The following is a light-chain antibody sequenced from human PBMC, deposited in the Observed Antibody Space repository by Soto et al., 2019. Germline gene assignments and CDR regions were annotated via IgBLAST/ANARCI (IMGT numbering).Light chain of an antibody. CDR1: QSLLHSNGYNY. CDR3: RQSLQTWT. V-gene: IGKV2-28*01. CDR2: LGS. J-gene: IGKJ1*01. Sequence: DSDVNQYRLSLPVTPGEPAFISCRSSQSLLHSNGYNYLEWYLQKPGQSPQLLIYLGSNRASGVPDRFSGSGSGTDFTLKISRVEAEDVGVYYCRQSLQTWTFGQGTKLGI.